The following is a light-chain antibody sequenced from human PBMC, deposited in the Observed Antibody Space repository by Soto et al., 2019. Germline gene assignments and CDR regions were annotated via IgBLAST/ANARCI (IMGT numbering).Light chain of an antibody. J-gene: IGKJ5*01. Sequence: EIVLAHSPGTLSLSPCERATLSFSASQSVSSNLAWYQQKPGQAPRLLIYGASTRATGIPARFSGSGSGTEFTLTISSLQAEDAAIYYCQQYYAAPSTTFGQGTRLETK. V-gene: IGKV3-15*01. CDR3: QQYYAAPSTT. CDR1: QSVSSN. CDR2: GAS.